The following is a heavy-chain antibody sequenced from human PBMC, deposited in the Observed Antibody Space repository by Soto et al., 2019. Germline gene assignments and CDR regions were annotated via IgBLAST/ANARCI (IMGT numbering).Heavy chain of an antibody. Sequence: PGESLKISCKGSGYSYSSYWIGWVREMPGKGLEWMGIIYPGDSDTRYSPSFQGQVTISADKSINTAYLQWSSLKASDTAMYYCARQPRYSDYDFGYWGQGTLVTVSS. CDR3: ARQPRYSDYDFGY. J-gene: IGHJ1*01. CDR1: GYSYSSYW. CDR2: IYPGDSDT. D-gene: IGHD5-12*01. V-gene: IGHV5-51*01.